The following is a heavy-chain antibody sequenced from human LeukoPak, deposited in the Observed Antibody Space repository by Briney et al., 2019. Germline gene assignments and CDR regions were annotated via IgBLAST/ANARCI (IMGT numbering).Heavy chain of an antibody. Sequence: SVTLSLTCDVFGGSFTDYFWTWIRQSPGRGLEWIGEINDYSGNTNYNPSLNSRVSISLEKSKNQFSLELRSVTAADTAVYYCARGRIAKIVVVHSFQYGMDVWGQGTTVTVSS. CDR1: GGSFTDYF. D-gene: IGHD3-22*01. J-gene: IGHJ6*02. CDR3: ARGRIAKIVVVHSFQYGMDV. V-gene: IGHV4-34*01. CDR2: INDYSGNT.